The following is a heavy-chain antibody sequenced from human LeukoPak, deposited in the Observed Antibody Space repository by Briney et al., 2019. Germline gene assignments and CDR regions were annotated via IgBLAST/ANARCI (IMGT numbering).Heavy chain of an antibody. CDR2: ISGSGGST. CDR1: GFTFSSYG. V-gene: IGHV3-23*01. CDR3: AKGIEKGATANWFDP. D-gene: IGHD5-12*01. J-gene: IGHJ5*02. Sequence: HPGGSLRLSCAASGFTFSSYGMSWVRQAPGKGLEWVSAISGSGGSTYYADSVKGRFTISRDNSKNTLYLQMNSLRAEDTAVYYCAKGIEKGATANWFDPWGQGTLVTVSS.